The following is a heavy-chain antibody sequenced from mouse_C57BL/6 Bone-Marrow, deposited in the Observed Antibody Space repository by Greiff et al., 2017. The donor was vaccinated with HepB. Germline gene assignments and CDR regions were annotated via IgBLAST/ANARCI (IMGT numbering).Heavy chain of an antibody. CDR3: ARGYGDDVWFDY. CDR2: IYPSDSDT. J-gene: IGHJ3*01. Sequence: QVQLQQSGPELVRPGSSVKLSCKASGYTFTSYWMHWVKQRPIQGLEWIGYIYPSDSDTHYNQKFKDKATLTVANTSSTADIQLSSLTSEDSAVYDCARGYGDDVWFDYWGQGTLVTVSA. V-gene: IGHV1-52*01. D-gene: IGHD2-2*01. CDR1: GYTFTSYW.